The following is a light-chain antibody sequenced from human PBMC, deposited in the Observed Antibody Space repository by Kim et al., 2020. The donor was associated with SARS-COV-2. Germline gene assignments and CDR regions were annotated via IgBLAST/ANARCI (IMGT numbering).Light chain of an antibody. CDR3: CAYAGGNAWV. J-gene: IGLJ3*02. CDR1: SSDVGSHNL. Sequence: QSALTQSASVSGSPGQSITIYCTGTSSDVGSHNLVSWYQHHPGKAPKTMIYEVSKRPSGVSNRFSGSKSGNTASLTISGLQAEDEADYYCCAYAGGNAWVFGGGTQLTVL. CDR2: EVS. V-gene: IGLV2-23*02.